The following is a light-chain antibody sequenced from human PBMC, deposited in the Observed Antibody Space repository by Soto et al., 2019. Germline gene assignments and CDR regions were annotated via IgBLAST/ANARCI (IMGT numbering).Light chain of an antibody. CDR1: QDSSNY. Sequence: DIQMTQSPPSLSASVGDRVTITCRASQDSSNYLAWYQQRPGQVPRLLIYAASTLQSGVPSRFSGSGSGTDFTRTISSLLPEDAATYYCQNLDSAAFTFGPGTKVDIK. CDR3: QNLDSAAFT. V-gene: IGKV1-27*01. CDR2: AAS. J-gene: IGKJ3*01.